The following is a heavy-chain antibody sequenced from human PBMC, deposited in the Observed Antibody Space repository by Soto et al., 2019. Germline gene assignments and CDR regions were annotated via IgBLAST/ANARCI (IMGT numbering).Heavy chain of an antibody. CDR1: GDSISSSSYY. D-gene: IGHD2-2*03. V-gene: IGHV4-39*01. J-gene: IGHJ4*02. CDR3: ARQLDIVITPAHFDY. CDR2: IYYTGNT. Sequence: SETLSLTCTVSGDSISSSSYYWGWIRQPPGKGLEWIGTIYYTGNTYYNPSLKSRLILSVDTSKNQFSLKLSAVTAADTAVYYCARQLDIVITPAHFDYWGQGTLVTVSS.